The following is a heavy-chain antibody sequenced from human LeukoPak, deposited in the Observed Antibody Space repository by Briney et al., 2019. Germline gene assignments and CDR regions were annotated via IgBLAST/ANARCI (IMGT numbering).Heavy chain of an antibody. J-gene: IGHJ4*02. D-gene: IGHD3-22*01. V-gene: IGHV4-59*08. CDR1: GGSISNYY. Sequence: SESLSLTCTVSGGSISNYYWSWIRQPPGKGLEWFGYIFYSGSTNYNPSLKSRLTIPVDTYNHQFSLTLSSVTAADTAVYYCASHYDSSGYWYYFDYLGQGTLVTLSS. CDR3: ASHYDSSGYWYYFDY. CDR2: IFYSGST.